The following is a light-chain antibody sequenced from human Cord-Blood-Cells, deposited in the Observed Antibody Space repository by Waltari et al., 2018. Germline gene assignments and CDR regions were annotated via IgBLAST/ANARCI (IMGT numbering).Light chain of an antibody. V-gene: IGLV3-1*01. CDR3: QAWDSSTYV. CDR1: KLGDKY. J-gene: IGLJ1*01. Sequence: SYELTQPPSVSVSPGQTASITCSGDKLGDKYVCWYQQKAGQSPVLLLYHDSNRPSGFPARFSGSNSGNTATLTISGTQAMDEADYYCQAWDSSTYVFGTGTKVTVL. CDR2: HDS.